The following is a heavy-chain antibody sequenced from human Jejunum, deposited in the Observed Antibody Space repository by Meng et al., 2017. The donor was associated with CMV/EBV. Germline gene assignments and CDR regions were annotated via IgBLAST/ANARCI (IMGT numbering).Heavy chain of an antibody. CDR2: LNQDGSGE. Sequence: SLKISCVASEFNFTNYWMTWVRQAPGKGLEYVANLNQDGSGEFYVDSVKGRFTISRDNVKNSLYLQMNSLRAEDTAVYYCVQELLGWGQGTLVTVSS. V-gene: IGHV3-7*01. J-gene: IGHJ4*02. CDR1: EFNFTNYW. D-gene: IGHD2-21*01. CDR3: VQELLG.